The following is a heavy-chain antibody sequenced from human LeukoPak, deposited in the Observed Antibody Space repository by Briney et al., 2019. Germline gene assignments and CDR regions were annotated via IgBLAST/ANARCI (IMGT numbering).Heavy chain of an antibody. D-gene: IGHD6-25*01. CDR2: INNDGSTT. CDR1: GFTFSSYW. Sequence: TGGSLRLSCAASGFTFSSYWMHWVRQAPGKGLVWVSLINNDGSTTSYADSVRGRFTISRDNAKNTLYLQMNSLRVEDTAVCYCARTESGYARNWGQGTLVTVSS. CDR3: ARTESGYARN. V-gene: IGHV3-74*01. J-gene: IGHJ4*02.